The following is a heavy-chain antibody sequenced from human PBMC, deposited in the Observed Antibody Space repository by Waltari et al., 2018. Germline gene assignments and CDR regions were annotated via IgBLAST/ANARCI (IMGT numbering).Heavy chain of an antibody. V-gene: IGHV1-69*01. CDR2: IIPIFGTA. D-gene: IGHD6-6*01. CDR3: ARGGAARTDAFDI. J-gene: IGHJ3*02. Sequence: QVQLVQSGAEVKKPGASVKVSCKASGYTFTSYDINWVRQAPGQGLEWMGGIIPIFGTANYAQKFQGRVTITADESTSTAYMELSSLRSEDTAVYYCARGGAARTDAFDIWGQGTMVTVSS. CDR1: GYTFTSYD.